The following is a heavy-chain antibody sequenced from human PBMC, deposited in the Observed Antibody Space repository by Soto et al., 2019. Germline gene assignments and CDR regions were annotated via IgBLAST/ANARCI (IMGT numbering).Heavy chain of an antibody. Sequence: ASVKVSCKASGFTFTTHPIHWVRQAPDQRLEWMGWINPGNGYSDYSQKFQGRVTITRDTSASTAYMELSSLRSEDTAVYYCARGRQPVASMGYFDYWGQGTLVTVSS. V-gene: IGHV1-3*01. CDR2: INPGNGYS. D-gene: IGHD6-19*01. J-gene: IGHJ4*02. CDR1: GFTFTTHP. CDR3: ARGRQPVASMGYFDY.